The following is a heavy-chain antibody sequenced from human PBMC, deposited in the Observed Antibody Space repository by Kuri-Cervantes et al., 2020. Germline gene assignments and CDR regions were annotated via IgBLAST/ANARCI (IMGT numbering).Heavy chain of an antibody. J-gene: IGHJ3*02. Sequence: SQTLSLTCAVYGGSFSGYYWSWIRQPPGKGLEWIGEINHSGSTNYSPSLKSRVTISVDTSKNQFSLRLSSVTAADTAVYYCATSSRNAFDIWGQGTMVTVSS. CDR3: ATSSRNAFDI. V-gene: IGHV4-34*01. CDR1: GGSFSGYY. D-gene: IGHD6-13*01. CDR2: INHSGST.